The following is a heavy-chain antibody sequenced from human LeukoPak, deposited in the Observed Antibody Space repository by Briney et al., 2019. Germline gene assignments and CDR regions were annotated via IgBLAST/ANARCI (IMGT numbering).Heavy chain of an antibody. V-gene: IGHV1-69*13. D-gene: IGHD3-3*01. Sequence: SVKVSCKASGGTFSSYAISWVRQAPGQGLEWMGGIIPIFGTANYAQKFQGRVTITADESTSTAYMELSSLRSEDTAVYYCASSATSYYDFWSGYSFDYLGQGTLVTVSS. J-gene: IGHJ4*02. CDR1: GGTFSSYA. CDR3: ASSATSYYDFWSGYSFDY. CDR2: IIPIFGTA.